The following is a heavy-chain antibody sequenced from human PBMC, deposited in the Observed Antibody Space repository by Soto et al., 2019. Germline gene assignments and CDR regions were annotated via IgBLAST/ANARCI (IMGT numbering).Heavy chain of an antibody. J-gene: IGHJ4*02. Sequence: QVQLVQSGAEVKKPGASVKVSCKASGYTFTSYYMHWVRQAPGQGLEWMGIINPSGGSTSYAQKFQGRVTMTRDTSTSTVYMELSSLRSEDTAVYYCARGGYYDFWSGYYTGISYFDYWGQGTLVTVSS. D-gene: IGHD3-3*01. CDR1: GYTFTSYY. V-gene: IGHV1-46*01. CDR2: INPSGGST. CDR3: ARGGYYDFWSGYYTGISYFDY.